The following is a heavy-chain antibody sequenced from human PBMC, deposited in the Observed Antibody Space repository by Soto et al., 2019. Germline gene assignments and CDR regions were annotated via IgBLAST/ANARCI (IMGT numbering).Heavy chain of an antibody. D-gene: IGHD3-16*01. V-gene: IGHV4-39*01. Sequence: QLQLQESGPGLVKPSETLSLSCTVSDASISTSSDYWGWIRQPPGKGLEWIANINNGANTYFNPSLKSRVTISVDTSKSQFSLRLTSVTAADTAIYYCARWGGEPLTKNFDHWGQGILVTVSS. CDR1: DASISTSSDY. J-gene: IGHJ4*02. CDR2: INNGANT. CDR3: ARWGGEPLTKNFDH.